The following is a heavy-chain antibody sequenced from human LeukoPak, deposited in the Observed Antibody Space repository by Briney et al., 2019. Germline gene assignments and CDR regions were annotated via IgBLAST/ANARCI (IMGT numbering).Heavy chain of an antibody. CDR2: ISAYNGNT. Sequence: ASVKVSCKASGYTFTSYGISWVRQAPGQGLEWMGWISAYNGNTNYAQKLQGRVTMTTDTSTSTAYMELRSLRSDDTAVYYCARSVAGTGDYYYYMDVWGKGTTVTISS. D-gene: IGHD6-19*01. CDR1: GYTFTSYG. J-gene: IGHJ6*03. V-gene: IGHV1-18*01. CDR3: ARSVAGTGDYYYYMDV.